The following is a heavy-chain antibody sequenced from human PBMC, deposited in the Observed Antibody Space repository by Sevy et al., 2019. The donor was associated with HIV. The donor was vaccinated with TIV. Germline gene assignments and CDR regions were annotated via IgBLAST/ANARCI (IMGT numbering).Heavy chain of an antibody. Sequence: ASVKVSCKASGYTFTDYYMHWVRQAPGQGLEWMGRINPKSGGTNYAQKFQGRVTMTRDTSISTAYMELSRLGSDDTAVYYCARYCSSTSCYAPPFDYWGQGTLVTVSS. CDR3: ARYCSSTSCYAPPFDY. CDR1: GYTFTDYY. CDR2: INPKSGGT. J-gene: IGHJ4*02. V-gene: IGHV1-2*06. D-gene: IGHD2-2*01.